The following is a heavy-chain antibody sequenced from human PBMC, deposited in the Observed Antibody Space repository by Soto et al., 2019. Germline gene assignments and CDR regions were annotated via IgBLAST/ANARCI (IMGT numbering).Heavy chain of an antibody. D-gene: IGHD5-12*01. J-gene: IGHJ4*02. CDR2: IYYSGST. V-gene: IGHV4-39*01. CDR3: ARQDRGYSGYAQDY. CDR1: GGSISSSSYY. Sequence: SETLSLTCTVSGGSISSSSYYWGWIRQPPGKGLEWIGSIYYSGSTYYNPSLKSRVTISVDTSKNQFSLKLSSVTAADTAVYYCARQDRGYSGYAQDYWGQGTLVTVSS.